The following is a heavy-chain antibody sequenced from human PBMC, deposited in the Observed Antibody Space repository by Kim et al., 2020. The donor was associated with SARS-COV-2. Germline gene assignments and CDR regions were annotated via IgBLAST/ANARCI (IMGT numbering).Heavy chain of an antibody. CDR1: GGSISSSSYY. Sequence: SETLSLTCTVSGGSISSSSYYWGWIRQPPGKGLEWIGSIYYSGSTYYNPSLKSRVTISVDTSKNQFSLKLSSVTAADTAVYYCARHVGSSGWSRTGFDPWGEGTLVTVSS. J-gene: IGHJ5*02. CDR2: IYYSGST. D-gene: IGHD6-19*01. V-gene: IGHV4-39*01. CDR3: ARHVGSSGWSRTGFDP.